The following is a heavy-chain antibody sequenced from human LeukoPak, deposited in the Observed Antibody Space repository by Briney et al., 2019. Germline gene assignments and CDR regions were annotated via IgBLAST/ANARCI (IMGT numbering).Heavy chain of an antibody. V-gene: IGHV4-59*01. CDR1: GGSISSYY. J-gene: IGHJ5*02. Sequence: SETLSLTCTVSGGSISSYYWSWIRQPPGKGLEWIGYIYYSGSTNYYPSLKSRVTISVDTSKNQFSLKLSSVTAADTAVYYCARDRGSGSPRWFDPWGQGTLVTVSS. CDR2: IYYSGST. D-gene: IGHD3-10*01. CDR3: ARDRGSGSPRWFDP.